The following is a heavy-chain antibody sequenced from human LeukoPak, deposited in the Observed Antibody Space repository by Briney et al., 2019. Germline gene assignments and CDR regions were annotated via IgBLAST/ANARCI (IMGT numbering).Heavy chain of an antibody. CDR3: ARDLRVSRHITMIVVGY. V-gene: IGHV1-46*01. D-gene: IGHD3-22*01. J-gene: IGHJ4*02. CDR2: INPSGGIT. Sequence: ASVKVSCKASGYTFTSYYMHWVRQAPGQGLEWMGIINPSGGITSYAQKFQGRVTMTRDTSTSTVYMELSSLRSEDTAVYYCARDLRVSRHITMIVVGYWGQGTLVTVSS. CDR1: GYTFTSYY.